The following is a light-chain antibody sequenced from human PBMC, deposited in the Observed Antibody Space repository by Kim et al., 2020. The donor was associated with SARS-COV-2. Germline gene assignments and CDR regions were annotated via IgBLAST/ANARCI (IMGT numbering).Light chain of an antibody. CDR3: QQRITGPWT. CDR1: QNVNIY. Sequence: TLSLSPGNRATLSCRASQNVNIYLAWYQQKPGQAPRLLIYGASNRATGIPARFSGSGSGTDFALTISSLEAEDSAVYYCQQRITGPWTFGQGTKV. V-gene: IGKV3-11*01. CDR2: GAS. J-gene: IGKJ1*01.